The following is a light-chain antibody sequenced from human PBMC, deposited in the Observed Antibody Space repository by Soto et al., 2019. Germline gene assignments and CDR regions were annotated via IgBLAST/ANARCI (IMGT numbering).Light chain of an antibody. V-gene: IGLV2-23*02. CDR3: CSYAGSSTFHV. Sequence: QSALTQPASVSGSPGQSITISCTGTSSDVGNYNLVSWYQQYPGKSPKLMIYEVSKRPSGVSNRFSGSKSGNTASLTISGLQAEDEADYYCCSYAGSSTFHVFGTGTKVTVL. CDR1: SSDVGNYNL. CDR2: EVS. J-gene: IGLJ1*01.